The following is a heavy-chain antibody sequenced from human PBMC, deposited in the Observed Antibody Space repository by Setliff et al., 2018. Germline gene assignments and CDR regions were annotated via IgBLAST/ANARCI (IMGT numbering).Heavy chain of an antibody. Sequence: PGGSLRLSCAASGFTFSSHGMNWVRQAPGKGLEWVGRIKFISQGGTTDYAAPVEDRFTISRDDSKNTLYLQMNDLKTEDTAVYFCTTDPVGNSGFDVWGQGTMVTVSS. CDR1: GFTFSSHG. V-gene: IGHV3-15*01. CDR2: IKFISQGGTT. CDR3: TTDPVGNSGFDV. J-gene: IGHJ3*01. D-gene: IGHD5-12*01.